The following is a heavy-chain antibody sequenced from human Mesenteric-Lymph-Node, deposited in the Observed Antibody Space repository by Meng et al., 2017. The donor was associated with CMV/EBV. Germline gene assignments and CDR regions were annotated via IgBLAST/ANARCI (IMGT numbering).Heavy chain of an antibody. D-gene: IGHD3-9*01. V-gene: IGHV4-34*01. CDR3: ARGSSYDILTGYFDY. Sequence: LLHRWGGGLFKPSVTLSVTCAVHGGSFSGYYWNWIRQSPEKGLEWIGEINHSGSTTYNPSFTSRIIISVDTSTNQISLNMSSVTAADTAVYYCARGSSYDILTGYFDYWGQGALVTVSS. J-gene: IGHJ4*02. CDR1: GGSFSGYY. CDR2: INHSGST.